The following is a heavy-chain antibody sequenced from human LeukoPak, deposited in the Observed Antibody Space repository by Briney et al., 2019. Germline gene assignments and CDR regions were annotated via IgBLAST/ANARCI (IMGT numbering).Heavy chain of an antibody. CDR3: ARQKSGSYGLFDY. D-gene: IGHD1-26*01. Sequence: SETLSLTCTVSGGSISSSSHYWGWIRQPPGKGLEWIGSIYYSGSTYYNLSLKSRVTISVDTSKNQFSLKLSSVTAADTSVYYCARQKSGSYGLFDYWGQGTLVTVSS. V-gene: IGHV4-39*01. J-gene: IGHJ4*02. CDR2: IYYSGST. CDR1: GGSISSSSHY.